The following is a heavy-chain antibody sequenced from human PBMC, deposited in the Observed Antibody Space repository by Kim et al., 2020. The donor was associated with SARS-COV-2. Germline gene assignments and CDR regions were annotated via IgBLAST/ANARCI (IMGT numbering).Heavy chain of an antibody. CDR1: GYTFTSYD. J-gene: IGHJ4*02. Sequence: ASVKVSCKASGYTFTSYDINWVREVTGQGLEWMGWMNPNSGNTGYAQKFQGRVTMTRNTSISTAYMELSSLRSEDTAVYYCATYDSSGYYIKNWGQGTLVTVSS. V-gene: IGHV1-8*01. CDR2: MNPNSGNT. D-gene: IGHD3-22*01. CDR3: ATYDSSGYYIKN.